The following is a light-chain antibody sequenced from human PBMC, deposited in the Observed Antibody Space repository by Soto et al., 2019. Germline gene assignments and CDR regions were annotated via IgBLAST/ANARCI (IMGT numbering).Light chain of an antibody. CDR1: QSVSSTY. J-gene: IGKJ4*02. V-gene: IGKV3-20*01. CDR2: GAS. Sequence: EIVLTQSPGTLSLSPGERATLSCRASQSVSSTYLAWYQQKSGQAPSLLIYGASRRATGIPDRFSGSGSGTDVALTISGLEPEDFAVYYCQQYERSPTTFGGGTKVEIK. CDR3: QQYERSPTT.